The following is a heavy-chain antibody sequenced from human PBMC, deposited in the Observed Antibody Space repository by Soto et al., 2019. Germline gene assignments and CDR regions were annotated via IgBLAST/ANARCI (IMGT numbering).Heavy chain of an antibody. CDR1: GGTFSSYA. CDR3: ARGFPLWFDP. Sequence: ASVKFSCKASGGTFSSYAISWVRQAPGQVLECMVGIIPIFGTANYXXKVQVRVXXTADESRSTAXVELSSLRSEDTAAYYCARGFPLWFDPXG. D-gene: IGHD3-3*01. CDR2: IIPIFGTA. V-gene: IGHV1-69*13. J-gene: IGHJ5*02.